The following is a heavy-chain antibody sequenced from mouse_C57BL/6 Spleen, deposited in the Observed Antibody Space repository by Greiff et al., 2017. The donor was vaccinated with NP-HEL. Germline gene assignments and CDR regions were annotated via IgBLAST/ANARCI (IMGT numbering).Heavy chain of an antibody. D-gene: IGHD2-3*01. CDR1: GFTFSSYG. Sequence: EVQVVESGGDLVKPGGSLKLSCAASGFTFSSYGMSWVRQTPDKRLEWVATISSGGSYTYYPDSVKGRFTVSRDKAKNTLYLQMRSLKSDDTAMYYCARHDDGYYYFDYWGQGTTLTVSS. J-gene: IGHJ2*01. CDR3: ARHDDGYYYFDY. V-gene: IGHV5-6*01. CDR2: ISSGGSYT.